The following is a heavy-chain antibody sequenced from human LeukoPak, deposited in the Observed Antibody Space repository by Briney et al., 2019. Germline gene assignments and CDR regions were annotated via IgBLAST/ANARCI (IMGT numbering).Heavy chain of an antibody. CDR3: ARAYSSGWINWFGP. V-gene: IGHV3-74*01. CDR1: GFTFTAFW. Sequence: GGSLRLSCATSGFTFTAFWMHWVRQAPGKGLVWVSRISNDGSSTSYADSVKGRFTISRDNAKNTLYLQMNSLRADDAAVYYCARAYSSGWINWFGPWGQGTLVTVSS. D-gene: IGHD6-25*01. J-gene: IGHJ5*02. CDR2: ISNDGSST.